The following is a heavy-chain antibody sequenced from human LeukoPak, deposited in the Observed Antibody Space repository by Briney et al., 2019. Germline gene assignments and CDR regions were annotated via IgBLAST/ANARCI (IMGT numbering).Heavy chain of an antibody. D-gene: IGHD4-17*01. CDR1: GYTFTSYG. CDR3: ARATMTTVTVYFDY. V-gene: IGHV1-18*01. Sequence: ASVKVSCKASGYTFTSYGINWVRQAPGQGLEWMGWISAYNGNTNYAQKFQGRVTITADESTSTAYMELSSLRSEDTAVYYCARATMTTVTVYFDYWGQGTLVTVSS. CDR2: ISAYNGNT. J-gene: IGHJ4*02.